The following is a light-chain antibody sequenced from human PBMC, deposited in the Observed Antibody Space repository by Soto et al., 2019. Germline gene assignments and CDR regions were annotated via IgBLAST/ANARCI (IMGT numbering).Light chain of an antibody. Sequence: DIVMTQSPLSLSVTPGQPASISCKSGQSLLHTDGKTYLHWYLQKPGQPPQLLIYEVSNRFSGGAGWVSGKGSGTDFPMEISRVEGEDFGGYYCMQSIEVPRTFGPGTRVDMK. J-gene: IGKJ3*01. CDR2: EVS. V-gene: IGKV2D-29*01. CDR1: QSLLHTDGKTY. CDR3: MQSIEVPRT.